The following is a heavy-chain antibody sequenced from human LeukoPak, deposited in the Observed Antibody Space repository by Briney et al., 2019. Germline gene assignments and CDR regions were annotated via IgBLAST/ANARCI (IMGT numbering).Heavy chain of an antibody. V-gene: IGHV4-59*01. CDR1: GGSISSYY. CDR2: IYYSGST. D-gene: IGHD2-15*01. Sequence: PSETLSLTCTVSGGSISSYYWSWIRQPPGKGLEWIGYIYYSGSTNYNPSLKSRVTISVDTSKNQFSLKLSSVTAADTAVYYCAREVGCSGGSCSDYWGQGTLVTVSS. CDR3: AREVGCSGGSCSDY. J-gene: IGHJ4*02.